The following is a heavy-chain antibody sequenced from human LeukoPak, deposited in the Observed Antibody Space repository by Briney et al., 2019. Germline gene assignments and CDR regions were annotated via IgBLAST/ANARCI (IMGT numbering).Heavy chain of an antibody. CDR1: GFTFSSYG. J-gene: IGHJ4*02. CDR2: IRYDGSNK. V-gene: IGHV3-30*02. Sequence: GGSLRLSCAASGFTFSSYGMHWVRQAPGKGLEWVAFIRYDGSNKYYADSVKGRFTISRDNSKNTLYLQMNSLRAEDTAVYYCAKDPSDIVVVSGAGWGQGTLVTVSS. CDR3: AKDPSDIVVVSGAG. D-gene: IGHD2-2*01.